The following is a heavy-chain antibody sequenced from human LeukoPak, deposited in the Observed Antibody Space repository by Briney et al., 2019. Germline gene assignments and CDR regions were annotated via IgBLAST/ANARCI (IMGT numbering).Heavy chain of an antibody. V-gene: IGHV1-24*01. CDR1: GYTLTELS. D-gene: IGHD3-22*01. J-gene: IGHJ4*02. CDR2: FDPEDGET. Sequence: ASVNVSCKVSGYTLTELSMHWVRQAPGKGLEWMGGFDPEDGETIYAQKFQGRVTMTEDTSTDTAYMELSSLRSEDTAVCYCATHFYDSSGYYYLYFDYWGQGTLVTVSS. CDR3: ATHFYDSSGYYYLYFDY.